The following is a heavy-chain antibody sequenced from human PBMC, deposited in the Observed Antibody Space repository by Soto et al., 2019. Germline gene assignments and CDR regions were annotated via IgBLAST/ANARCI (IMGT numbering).Heavy chain of an antibody. CDR3: ARKYFFDY. CDR1: GYRLTRYY. J-gene: IGHJ4*02. D-gene: IGHD3-10*01. Sequence: QVQLVQSGGEVKKPGASVKVSCKASGYRLTRYYMHWGRQAPGQGLEWMGIIDPSDGSTTYAQRCQGRVTMTRDASSNTVYMELGNLRSDDTAVYFCARKYFFDYWGQGTLVTVSS. V-gene: IGHV1-46*01. CDR2: IDPSDGST.